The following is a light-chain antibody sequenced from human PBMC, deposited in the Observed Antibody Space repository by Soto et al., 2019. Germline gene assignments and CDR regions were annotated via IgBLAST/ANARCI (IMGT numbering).Light chain of an antibody. Sequence: QSALTQPASVSGSPGQSITISCTGTSSDVGGYNYVSWYQQHPGKAPKLMIYDVSIRPSGVSHRFSGSKSGNTASLTISGLLAEDEADYYCSSYTSSTTLYVFGTGTQLTVL. J-gene: IGLJ1*01. V-gene: IGLV2-14*01. CDR1: SSDVGGYNY. CDR3: SSYTSSTTLYV. CDR2: DVS.